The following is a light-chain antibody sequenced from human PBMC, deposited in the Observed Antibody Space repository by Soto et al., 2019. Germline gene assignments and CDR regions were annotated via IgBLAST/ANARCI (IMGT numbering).Light chain of an antibody. V-gene: IGLV2-23*01. J-gene: IGLJ1*01. Sequence: QSALTQPPSASGTPGQRVTISCSGSSSNIGSNYVYWYQQLPGTAPKLMIYEGTKRPSGVSNRFSGSKSGNTASLTISGLQAEDEADYYCFSYAGSTYVFGTGTKVTVL. CDR1: SSNIGSNY. CDR3: FSYAGSTYV. CDR2: EGT.